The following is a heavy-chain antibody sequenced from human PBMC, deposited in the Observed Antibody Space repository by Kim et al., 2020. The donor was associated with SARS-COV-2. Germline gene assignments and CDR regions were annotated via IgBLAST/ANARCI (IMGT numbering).Heavy chain of an antibody. Sequence: SETLSLTCTVSGGSISSSSYYWGWIRQPPGKGLEWIGSIYYSGSTYYNPSLKSRVTISVDTSKNQFSLKLSSVTAADTAVYYCARRGGGDRSDGYNQDFDYWGQGTLVTVSS. D-gene: IGHD5-12*01. CDR1: GGSISSSSYY. J-gene: IGHJ4*02. CDR3: ARRGGGDRSDGYNQDFDY. CDR2: IYYSGST. V-gene: IGHV4-39*01.